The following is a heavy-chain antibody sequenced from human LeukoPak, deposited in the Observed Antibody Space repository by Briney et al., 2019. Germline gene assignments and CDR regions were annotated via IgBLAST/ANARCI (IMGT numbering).Heavy chain of an antibody. V-gene: IGHV3-9*01. CDR1: GFTFDDYA. CDR2: ISWNSGSI. Sequence: GGSLRLSCAASGFTFDDYAMHWVRRAPGKGLEWVSGISWNSGSIGYADSVKGRFTISRDNAKNSLYLQMNSLRAEDTALYYCAKDIHSYYDFWSGYSPPFDYWGQGTLVTVSS. J-gene: IGHJ4*02. D-gene: IGHD3-3*01. CDR3: AKDIHSYYDFWSGYSPPFDY.